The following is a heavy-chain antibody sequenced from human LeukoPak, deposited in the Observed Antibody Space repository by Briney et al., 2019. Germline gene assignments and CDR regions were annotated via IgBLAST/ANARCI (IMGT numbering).Heavy chain of an antibody. CDR3: ARGLVEMETDY. CDR1: GFTFSSYS. V-gene: IGHV3-21*01. D-gene: IGHD5-24*01. J-gene: IGHJ4*02. CDR2: ISSSSSYI. Sequence: PGGSLRLSCAASGFTFSSYSMNWVRQAPGEGLEWVSSISSSSSYIYYADSVKGRFTISRDNAKNSLYLQMNSLRAEDTAVYYCARGLVEMETDYWGQGTLVTVSS.